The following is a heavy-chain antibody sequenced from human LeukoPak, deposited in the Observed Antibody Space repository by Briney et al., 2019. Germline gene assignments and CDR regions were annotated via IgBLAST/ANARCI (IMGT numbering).Heavy chain of an antibody. V-gene: IGHV3-74*01. J-gene: IGHJ4*02. CDR1: GFTFSDTW. Sequence: PGGSLRLSCAASGFTFSDTWMHWVRQAPGEGLVWVSRIRSDGSDTRYAESVKGRFTISRDNAKNTLYLQMNSLRAEDTAVYYCAKDRRPYSSSSTFDYWGQGTLVTVSS. D-gene: IGHD6-6*01. CDR3: AKDRRPYSSSSTFDY. CDR2: IRSDGSDT.